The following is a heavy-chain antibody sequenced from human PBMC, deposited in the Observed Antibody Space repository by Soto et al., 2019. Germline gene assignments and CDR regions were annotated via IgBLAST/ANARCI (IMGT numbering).Heavy chain of an antibody. Sequence: GESLKISCKGSGYSFTSYWIGWVRQMPGKGLEWMGIIYPGDSDTRYSPSFQGQVTISADKSISTAYLPWSSLKASDTAMYYCARLPIAALRGNYYYGMDVWGQGTTVTAP. CDR3: ARLPIAALRGNYYYGMDV. CDR2: IYPGDSDT. CDR1: GYSFTSYW. D-gene: IGHD6-6*01. V-gene: IGHV5-51*01. J-gene: IGHJ6*02.